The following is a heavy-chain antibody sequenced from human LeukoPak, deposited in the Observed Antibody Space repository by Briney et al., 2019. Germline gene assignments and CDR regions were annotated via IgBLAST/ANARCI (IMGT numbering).Heavy chain of an antibody. D-gene: IGHD3-9*01. J-gene: IGHJ4*02. CDR1: GDSVSSKNGA. Sequence: SQTLSLTCAVSGDSVSSKNGAWNWIRRSPSRGLEWLGRTYYRSKWYNDYAESMEGRMTISQDTSKNQYSLHLNSVTPDDTAVYYCARDLGTTGWHTFDYWGQGTLATVSS. CDR3: ARDLGTTGWHTFDY. CDR2: TYYRSKWYN. V-gene: IGHV6-1*01.